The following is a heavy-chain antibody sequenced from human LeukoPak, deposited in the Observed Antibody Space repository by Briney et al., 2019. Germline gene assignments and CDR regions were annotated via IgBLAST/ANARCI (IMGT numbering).Heavy chain of an antibody. CDR2: ISGSGGNP. V-gene: IGHV3-23*01. D-gene: IGHD6-13*01. CDR1: GFTFSNYA. CDR3: AKRQVSAAPGAPDY. J-gene: IGHJ4*02. Sequence: GGSLRLSCAASGFTFSNYAMIWVRQAPGKGLEWVSAISGSGGNPYYADSVEGRFTVSRDNSKSTLHLQLNSLRAEDTAVYYCAKRQVSAAPGAPDYWGQGTLLTVSS.